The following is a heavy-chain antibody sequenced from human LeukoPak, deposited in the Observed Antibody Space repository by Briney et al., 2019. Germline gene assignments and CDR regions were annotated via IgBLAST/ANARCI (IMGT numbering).Heavy chain of an antibody. CDR2: IYTSGST. CDR1: GGSISSGSYY. Sequence: SQTLSLTCTVSGGSISSGSYYWSWIRQPAGKGLEWIGRIYTSGSTNYNPSLKSRVTISVDTSKNQFSLKLSSVTAADTAVYYCARSLTLEDIVVVPAAEFDPWGQGTLVTVSS. J-gene: IGHJ5*02. V-gene: IGHV4-61*02. D-gene: IGHD2-2*01. CDR3: ARSLTLEDIVVVPAAEFDP.